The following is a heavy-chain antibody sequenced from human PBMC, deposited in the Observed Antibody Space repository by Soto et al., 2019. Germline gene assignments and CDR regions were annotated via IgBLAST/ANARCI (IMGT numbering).Heavy chain of an antibody. CDR2: IYYSGST. D-gene: IGHD6-19*01. CDR3: ASQLAVAVYYYYYGMDV. V-gene: IGHV4-39*01. Sequence: SSETLSLTCTVSGGSISSSSYYWGWIRQPPGKGLEWIGSIYYSGSTYYNPSLKSRVTISVDTSKNQFSLKLSSVTAADTAVYYCASQLAVAVYYYYYGMDVWGQGTTVTVS. CDR1: GGSISSSSYY. J-gene: IGHJ6*02.